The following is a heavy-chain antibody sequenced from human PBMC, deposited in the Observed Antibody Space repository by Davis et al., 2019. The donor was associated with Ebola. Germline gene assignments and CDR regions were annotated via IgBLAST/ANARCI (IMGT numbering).Heavy chain of an antibody. J-gene: IGHJ6*04. D-gene: IGHD1-26*01. Sequence: GESLKISCAASGFTFSSYAMSWIRQAPGKGLEWVSYISSSGSTIYYADSVKGRFTISRDNAKNSLYLQMNSLRAEDTAVYYCARVEWELLRGLLYYYYGMDVWGKGTTVTVSS. CDR3: ARVEWELLRGLLYYYYGMDV. CDR1: GFTFSSYA. V-gene: IGHV3-11*01. CDR2: ISSSGSTI.